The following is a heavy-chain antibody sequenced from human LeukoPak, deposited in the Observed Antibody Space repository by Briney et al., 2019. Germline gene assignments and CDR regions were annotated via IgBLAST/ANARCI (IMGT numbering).Heavy chain of an antibody. CDR2: INPNSGVT. J-gene: IGHJ4*02. CDR1: DYTFTSYG. Sequence: ASVKVSCKASDYTFTSYGISWVRQAPGQGLEWMGWINPNSGVTNYAQKFQGRVTMTSDTSISTAYMELISLRSDDTAVYYCARVFRGPDYWGQGALVTVSS. D-gene: IGHD3-10*01. CDR3: ARVFRGPDY. V-gene: IGHV1-2*02.